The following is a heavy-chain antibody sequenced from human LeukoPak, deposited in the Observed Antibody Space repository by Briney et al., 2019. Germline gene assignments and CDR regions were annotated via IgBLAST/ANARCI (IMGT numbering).Heavy chain of an antibody. D-gene: IGHD3-10*01. CDR1: GFILSNYA. V-gene: IGHV3-23*01. CDR2: IGDSGST. J-gene: IGHJ4*02. Sequence: GGSLRLSCAASGFILSNYAMSWVRQAPGKGLEWVSAIGDSGSTYYADSVKGRFTISRDNSKNTLYLQMTSLRAEDTAVYYCAKDRGYGSGSYPFDYWGQGTLVTVSS. CDR3: AKDRGYGSGSYPFDY.